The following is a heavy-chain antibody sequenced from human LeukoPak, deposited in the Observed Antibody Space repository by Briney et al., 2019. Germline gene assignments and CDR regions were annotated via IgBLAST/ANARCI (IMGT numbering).Heavy chain of an antibody. D-gene: IGHD3-9*01. V-gene: IGHV1-18*01. CDR2: ISAYNGNT. Sequence: ASVKVSCKASGYTFRKYAISWVRQAPGHGLEWMGWISAYNGNTNYAQKVHGRVSMTTDTSTSTAYMELRSLRSDDTAVYFCARAFNTPSLTGYYNFDYWGQGTLVTVSS. J-gene: IGHJ4*02. CDR3: ARAFNTPSLTGYYNFDY. CDR1: GYTFRKYA.